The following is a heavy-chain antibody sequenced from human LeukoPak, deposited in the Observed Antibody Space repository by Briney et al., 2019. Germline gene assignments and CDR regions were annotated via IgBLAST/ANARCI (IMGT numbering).Heavy chain of an antibody. CDR3: ARGGIWGYSYGYNDY. CDR1: GGSFSGYY. CDR2: INHSGST. Sequence: SETLSLTCGVYGGSFSGYYWSWIRQPPGKGLEWIAEINHSGSTNYNPSLKSRVTISVDTSKNQFSLKLSSVTAADTAVYYCARGGIWGYSYGYNDYWGQGTLVTVSS. J-gene: IGHJ4*02. D-gene: IGHD5-18*01. V-gene: IGHV4-34*01.